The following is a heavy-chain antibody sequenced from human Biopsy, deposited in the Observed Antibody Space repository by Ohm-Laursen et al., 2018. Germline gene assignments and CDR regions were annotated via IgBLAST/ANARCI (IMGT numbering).Heavy chain of an antibody. J-gene: IGHJ3*01. CDR1: GYTLNELS. D-gene: IGHD5-24*01. V-gene: IGHV1-24*01. CDR3: ARARRDGHRDAFDV. CDR2: FAPENGKT. Sequence: ASVKVSCKVSGYTLNELSMHWVRQVPGKGLEWMGGFAPENGKTVYAQNFQARVSLTEDTSTDTASMELRTLRSDDTAAYFCARARRDGHRDAFDVWGQGTMVTVSS.